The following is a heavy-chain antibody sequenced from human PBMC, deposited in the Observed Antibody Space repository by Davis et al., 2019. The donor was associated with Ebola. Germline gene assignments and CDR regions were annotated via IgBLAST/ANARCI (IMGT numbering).Heavy chain of an antibody. D-gene: IGHD3-22*01. CDR3: AKSGVAYDSSGYYDY. CDR1: GFTFSSYA. Sequence: PGGSLRLSCAASGFTFSSYAMIWVRQAPGKGLEWVSTITGSGGSAYYADSVKGRFTISRDNSKNTLYLQMNSLRAEDTAVYYCAKSGVAYDSSGYYDYWGQGTPVTVSS. J-gene: IGHJ4*02. CDR2: ITGSGGSA. V-gene: IGHV3-23*01.